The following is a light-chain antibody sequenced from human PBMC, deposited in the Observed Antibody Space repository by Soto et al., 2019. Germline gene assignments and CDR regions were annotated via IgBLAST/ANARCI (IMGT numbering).Light chain of an antibody. CDR2: GAS. CDR1: ESVSTN. J-gene: IGKJ1*01. Sequence: EIVMTQSPATLSLAPGGRVTLSSRASESVSTNLAWYQQKAGQAPRLLIYGASTRATGIPARFSVSRSGTEFTPTISSLQSEDFAVYYCQQYSIWRTFGQGTKVAIK. V-gene: IGKV3-15*01. CDR3: QQYSIWRT.